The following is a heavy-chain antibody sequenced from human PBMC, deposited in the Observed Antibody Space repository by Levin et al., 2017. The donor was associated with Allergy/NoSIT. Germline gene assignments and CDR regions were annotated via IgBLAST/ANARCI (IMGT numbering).Heavy chain of an antibody. CDR2: IYYSGST. V-gene: IGHV4-39*01. Sequence: SQTLSLTCTVSGGSISSSSYYWGWIRQPPGKGLEWIGSIYYSGSTYYNPSLKSRVTISVDPSKNQFSLKLSSVTAADTAVYYCARLRIAAAEDYYMDVWGKGTTVTVSS. D-gene: IGHD6-13*01. J-gene: IGHJ6*03. CDR1: GGSISSSSYY. CDR3: ARLRIAAAEDYYMDV.